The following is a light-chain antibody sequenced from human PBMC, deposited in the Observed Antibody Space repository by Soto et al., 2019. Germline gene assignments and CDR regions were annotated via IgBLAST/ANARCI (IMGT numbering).Light chain of an antibody. Sequence: DIQMTQSPPPLSASVGDRVTITCRASQSIRHYLAWYQQMPGKAPKLLIYGASTLQSGVSSRFSGSGSGTEFTLTISSLQPDDFGTYFCQHHNSYSQTFGQGTKVDIK. V-gene: IGKV1-5*01. CDR3: QHHNSYSQT. CDR1: QSIRHY. J-gene: IGKJ1*01. CDR2: GAS.